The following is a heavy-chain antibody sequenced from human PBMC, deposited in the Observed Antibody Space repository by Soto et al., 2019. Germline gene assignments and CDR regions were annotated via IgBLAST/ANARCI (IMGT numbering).Heavy chain of an antibody. Sequence: SVKVSCKASGFTFTSSAVQWVRQARGQRLEWIGWIVVGSGNTNYAQKFQERVTITRDMSTSTAYMELSSLRSEDTAVYYCAAAAFYDSSGPFDYWGQGTLVTVSS. V-gene: IGHV1-58*01. CDR3: AAAAFYDSSGPFDY. D-gene: IGHD3-22*01. CDR1: GFTFTSSA. CDR2: IVVGSGNT. J-gene: IGHJ4*02.